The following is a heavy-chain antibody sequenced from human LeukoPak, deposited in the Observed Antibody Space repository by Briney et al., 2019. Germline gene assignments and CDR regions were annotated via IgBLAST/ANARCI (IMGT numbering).Heavy chain of an antibody. D-gene: IGHD6-19*01. CDR3: AAPLRYSSGWYPLDY. V-gene: IGHV1-18*01. J-gene: IGHJ4*02. CDR1: GYRFTSFG. Sequence: ASVKVSCKASGYRFTSFGISWVRQAPGQGLEWMGWISAYNGNTNYAQKFQGRVTMTRDTSTSTVYMELSSLRSEDTAVYYCAAPLRYSSGWYPLDYWGQGTLVTVSS. CDR2: ISAYNGNT.